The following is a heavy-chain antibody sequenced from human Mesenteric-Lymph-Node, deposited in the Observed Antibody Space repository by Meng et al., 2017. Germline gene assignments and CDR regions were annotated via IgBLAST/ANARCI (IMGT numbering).Heavy chain of an antibody. V-gene: IGHV4-4*02. CDR2: IHHTGST. CDR3: ASAGYYCLDY. D-gene: IGHD2/OR15-2a*01. J-gene: IGHJ4*02. CDR1: GGSISSGDW. Sequence: VQLEEPGPGLVKPSGTLSLTCAVSGGSISSGDWWSWVRQPPGKGLEWIGEIHHTGSTNYNPSFKSRVTILVDKSENLFSLRLTSVTAADTAVYYCASAGYYCLDYWGQGSLVTVSS.